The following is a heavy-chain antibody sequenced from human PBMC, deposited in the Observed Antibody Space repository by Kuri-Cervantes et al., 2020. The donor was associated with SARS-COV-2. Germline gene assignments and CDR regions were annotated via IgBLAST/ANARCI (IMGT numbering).Heavy chain of an antibody. J-gene: IGHJ3*02. CDR2: IYSDGDT. CDR1: GFTVSNNY. D-gene: IGHD4-17*01. CDR3: AKEWVENDYGVAFDI. V-gene: IGHV3-53*01. Sequence: GESRKISCAASGFTVSNNYMTWVRQAPGRGLEWVSIIYSDGDTYYADSVKGRFTISRDNSKNTLYLQMNSLRAEDTAVYYCAKEWVENDYGVAFDIWGQGTMVTVSS.